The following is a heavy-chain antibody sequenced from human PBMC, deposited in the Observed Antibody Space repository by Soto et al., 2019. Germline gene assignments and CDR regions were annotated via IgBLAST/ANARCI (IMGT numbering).Heavy chain of an antibody. D-gene: IGHD1-26*01. CDR1: GYGFTSYW. Sequence: GESLKISCKGSGYGFTSYWIGWVRQMPGKGLEWMGIIYPGDSDTRYSPSFQGQVTISADKSISTAYLQWSSLKASDTAMYYCARQLQLRQNYYYYMDVWGKGTTVTVSS. CDR2: IYPGDSDT. CDR3: ARQLQLRQNYYYYMDV. J-gene: IGHJ6*03. V-gene: IGHV5-51*01.